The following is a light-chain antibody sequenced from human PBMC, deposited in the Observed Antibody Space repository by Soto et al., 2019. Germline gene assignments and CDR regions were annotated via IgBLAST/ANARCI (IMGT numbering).Light chain of an antibody. CDR2: GVS. V-gene: IGKV3-20*01. J-gene: IGKJ4*01. CDR1: QSVSNSY. Sequence: DILLAQSPGTLSLSPGERATLSWRASQSVSNSYLDWYQQNTGQAPRLLIYGVSSRATGIPERLSGSGYGTDFTLTITRLENEDFEVYYCQQYSSSPLTFGGGTQVDIK. CDR3: QQYSSSPLT.